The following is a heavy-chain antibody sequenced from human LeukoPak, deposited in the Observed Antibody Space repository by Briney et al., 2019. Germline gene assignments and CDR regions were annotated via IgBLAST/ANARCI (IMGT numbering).Heavy chain of an antibody. CDR3: AKVGAYRGGDCRNY. V-gene: IGHV3-66*02. Sequence: GSLRLSCAASGFTVSSNYMSWVRQAPEKGLEWVSVIYSGGSTYYADYVKGRFTISRDNSKNTVYLQMNSLRAEDTAVYYCAKVGAYRGGDCRNYWGQGTLVTVSS. CDR2: IYSGGST. D-gene: IGHD2-21*02. CDR1: GFTVSSNY. J-gene: IGHJ4*02.